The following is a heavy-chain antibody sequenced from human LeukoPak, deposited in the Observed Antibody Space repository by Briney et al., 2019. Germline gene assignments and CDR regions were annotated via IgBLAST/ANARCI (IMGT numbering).Heavy chain of an antibody. D-gene: IGHD6-6*01. CDR3: AREYSSSSVYGY. CDR2: INPSGGST. V-gene: IGHV1-46*01. Sequence: ASVKVSCKASGYTFTGHYMHWARQAPGQGLEWMGIINPSGGSTSYAQKFQGRVTMTRDTSTSTVYMELSSLRSEDTAVYYCAREYSSSSVYGYWGQGTLVTVSS. CDR1: GYTFTGHY. J-gene: IGHJ4*02.